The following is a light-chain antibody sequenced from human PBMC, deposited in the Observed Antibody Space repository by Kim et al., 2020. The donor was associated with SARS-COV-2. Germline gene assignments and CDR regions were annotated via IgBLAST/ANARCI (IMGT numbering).Light chain of an antibody. CDR1: QGISSY. V-gene: IGKV1-8*01. Sequence: AIRMTQSPSSLSASTGDRVTITCRASQGISSYLAWYQQKPGKAPKLLIYAASTLQSGVPSRFSGSGSGTDFTLTISCLQSEDFATYYCQQYSSYPLTFGGGTKVEI. CDR2: AAS. J-gene: IGKJ4*01. CDR3: QQYSSYPLT.